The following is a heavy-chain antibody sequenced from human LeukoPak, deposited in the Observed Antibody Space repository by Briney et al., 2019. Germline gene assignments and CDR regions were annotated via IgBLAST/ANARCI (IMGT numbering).Heavy chain of an antibody. CDR1: GFTFSSYA. J-gene: IGHJ6*03. V-gene: IGHV3-23*01. CDR3: AKHGIAVAGTFSNYYYMDV. D-gene: IGHD6-19*01. CDR2: ISGSGGST. Sequence: GGSLRLSCAASGFTFSSYAMSWVRQAPGTGLEWVSAISGSGGSTYYADSVKGRFTISRDNSKNTLYLQMNSLRAEDTAVYYCAKHGIAVAGTFSNYYYMDVWGKGTTVTVSS.